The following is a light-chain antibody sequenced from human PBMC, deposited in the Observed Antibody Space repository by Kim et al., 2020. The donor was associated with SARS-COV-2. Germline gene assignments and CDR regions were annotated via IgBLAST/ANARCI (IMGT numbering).Light chain of an antibody. CDR3: CSYAGSNWV. Sequence: SALTQPDSVSGSPGQSITISCTGTSSDVGSYNLVSWYQQHPGKAPKLMIYEGSKRPSGVSNRFSGSKSGNTASLTISGLQAEDEADYYCCSYAGSNWVFGGGTQLTVL. J-gene: IGLJ3*02. CDR1: SSDVGSYNL. V-gene: IGLV2-23*01. CDR2: EGS.